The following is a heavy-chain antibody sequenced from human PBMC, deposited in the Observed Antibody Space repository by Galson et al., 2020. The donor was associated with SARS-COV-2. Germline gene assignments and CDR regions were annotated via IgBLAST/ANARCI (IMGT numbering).Heavy chain of an antibody. J-gene: IGHJ6*02. CDR3: TTDLLSRMSRTGGVFDYSYGLEV. V-gene: IGHV3-15*07. Sequence: SCAASGFSFSNAWMNWVRQAPGRGLEWVGRIKSKAYGGAKDYAAPVKGRFTISRDDSKSTVYLEMNSLKTEDTALYYCTTDLLSRMSRTGGVFDYSYGLEVWGRGTRVTVCS. D-gene: IGHD3-10*02. CDR1: GFSFSNAW. CDR2: IKSKAYGGAK.